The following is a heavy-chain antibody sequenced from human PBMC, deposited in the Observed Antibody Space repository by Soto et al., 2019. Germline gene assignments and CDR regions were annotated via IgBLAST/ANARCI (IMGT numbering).Heavy chain of an antibody. J-gene: IGHJ6*02. CDR3: ARVHPSTHAYYGMDV. CDR1: GGTFNSYA. D-gene: IGHD2-8*01. V-gene: IGHV1-69*13. CDR2: IIPIFGTA. Sequence: SVKVSCEASGGTFNSYAISWVRQAPGQGLEWMGGIIPIFGTANYAQKFQGRVTITADESTSTAYMELSSLRSEDTAVYYCARVHPSTHAYYGMDVWGQGTTVTVSS.